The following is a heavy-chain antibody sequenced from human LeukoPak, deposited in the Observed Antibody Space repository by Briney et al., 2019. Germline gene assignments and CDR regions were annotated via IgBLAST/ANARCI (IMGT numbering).Heavy chain of an antibody. D-gene: IGHD6-25*01. CDR2: IYSTGNT. Sequence: SETLSLTCTVSGDFIRSGHYYWGWIRQSPGKGLEWMGSIYSTGNTHYNPSLESRLIISVDTSKNSFSLKLSSVTAADTAVYFCARDLWSTAAGIFDFWGQGALVTVSS. V-gene: IGHV4-39*07. J-gene: IGHJ4*02. CDR3: ARDLWSTAAGIFDF. CDR1: GDFIRSGHYY.